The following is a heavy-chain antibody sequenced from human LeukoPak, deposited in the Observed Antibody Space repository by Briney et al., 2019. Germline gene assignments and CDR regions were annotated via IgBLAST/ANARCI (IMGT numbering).Heavy chain of an antibody. V-gene: IGHV3-7*01. CDR2: IKQDRSEK. J-gene: IGHJ4*02. D-gene: IGHD3-3*01. CDR3: ARLREIPVFGVVTKSTSYFDY. CDR1: GFTFTNYW. Sequence: PGGSLRLSCAASGFTFTNYWMSWVRQAPGKGLELVANIKQDRSEKYYVDSVKGRFTISRDNAKNSLYLQMNSLRAEDTAVYYCARLREIPVFGVVTKSTSYFDYWGQGTQVTVSS.